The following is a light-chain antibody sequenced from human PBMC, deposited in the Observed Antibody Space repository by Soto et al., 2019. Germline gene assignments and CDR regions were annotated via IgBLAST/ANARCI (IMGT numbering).Light chain of an antibody. CDR3: QQYNNWWT. CDR1: QSVSSN. Sequence: EIVMTQSPATLSVSPGERATLSCRASQSVSSNLAWYQQKTGQAPRLLIYGASTRATGIPARFSGSGSGTEFTLTISSLQFEDFAVYYCQQYNNWWTFGQGTKVDIK. J-gene: IGKJ1*01. V-gene: IGKV3-15*01. CDR2: GAS.